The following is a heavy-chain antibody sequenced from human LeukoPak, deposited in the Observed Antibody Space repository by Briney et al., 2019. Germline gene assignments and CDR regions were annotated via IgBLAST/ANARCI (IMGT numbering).Heavy chain of an antibody. CDR3: ARDGHYYDSSGYFRC. D-gene: IGHD3-22*01. CDR2: IWYDGSNK. Sequence: GRSLRLSCAASGFTFSSYGMHSVRQAPGKGLEWVAVIWYDGSNKYYADSVKGRFTISRDNSKYTLYLQMNSLRAEDTAVYYCARDGHYYDSSGYFRCWGQGTLVTVSS. V-gene: IGHV3-33*01. CDR1: GFTFSSYG. J-gene: IGHJ4*02.